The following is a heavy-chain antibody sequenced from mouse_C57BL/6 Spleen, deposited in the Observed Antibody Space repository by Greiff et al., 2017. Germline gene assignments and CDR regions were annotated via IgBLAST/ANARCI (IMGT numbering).Heavy chain of an antibody. CDR3: AKNYGNYQYYFDY. CDR1: GFSLTSYG. V-gene: IGHV2-5*01. Sequence: QVQLKESGPGLVQPSQSLSITCTVSGFSLTSYGVHWVRQSPGKGLEWLGVIWRGGSTDYNAAFMSRLSITKDNSKSQVFFKMNSLQADDTAIYYCAKNYGNYQYYFDYWGQGTTLTVSS. D-gene: IGHD2-1*01. CDR2: IWRGGST. J-gene: IGHJ2*01.